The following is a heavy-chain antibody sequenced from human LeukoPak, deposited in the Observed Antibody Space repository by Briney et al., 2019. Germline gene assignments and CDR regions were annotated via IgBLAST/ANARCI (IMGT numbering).Heavy chain of an antibody. CDR2: IKSKTDGGTV. V-gene: IGHV3-15*01. Sequence: PGGSLRLSCAASGFTFNNVWMSWVRQAPGKGLEWVGRIKSKTDGGTVDYAAPVKGRLTISRDDLKNTLYLEMNSLKTEDTAVYYCTKDHGSGSYYFDYWGQGTLVTVSS. D-gene: IGHD3-10*01. CDR3: TKDHGSGSYYFDY. CDR1: GFTFNNVW. J-gene: IGHJ4*02.